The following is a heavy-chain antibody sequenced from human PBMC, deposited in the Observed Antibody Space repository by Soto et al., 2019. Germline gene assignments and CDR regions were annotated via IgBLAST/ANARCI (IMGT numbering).Heavy chain of an antibody. CDR3: AKSRDITMIVATFDI. D-gene: IGHD3-22*01. Sequence: GGSLRLSCVASGFTFSTYSMNWVRQAPGKGLEWVADITTSSSFRFYADSVKGRFTISRDDARNSLYLQMNSLRVEDTGVYYCAKSRDITMIVATFDIWGQGTTVTVSS. J-gene: IGHJ3*02. CDR2: ITTSSSFR. CDR1: GFTFSTYS. V-gene: IGHV3-21*01.